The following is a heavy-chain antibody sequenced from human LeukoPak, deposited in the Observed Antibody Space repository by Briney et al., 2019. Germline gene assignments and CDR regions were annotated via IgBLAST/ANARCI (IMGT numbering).Heavy chain of an antibody. D-gene: IGHD3-10*01. J-gene: IGHJ4*02. CDR3: AKDIFTMVRGVVDY. CDR2: ISYDGSNK. Sequence: GGSLRLSCAASGFTFNSYGMHWVRQAPGKGLEWVAVISYDGSNKYYADSVKGRFTISRDNAKNSLYLQMNSLRAEDTALYYCAKDIFTMVRGVVDYWGQGTLVTVSS. CDR1: GFTFNSYG. V-gene: IGHV3-30*19.